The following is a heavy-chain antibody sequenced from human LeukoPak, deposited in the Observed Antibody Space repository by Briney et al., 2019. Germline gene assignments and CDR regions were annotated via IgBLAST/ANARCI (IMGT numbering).Heavy chain of an antibody. Sequence: PSETLSLTCAVSGYSISSGYYWGWIRQPPGKGLEWIGSIYHSGSTYYNPSLKSRVTISVDTSKNQFSLKLSSVTAADTAVYYCARTVTCSGGSCYRPHLDYWGQGTLVTVSS. CDR1: GYSISSGYY. CDR2: IYHSGST. V-gene: IGHV4-38-2*01. CDR3: ARTVTCSGGSCYRPHLDY. J-gene: IGHJ4*02. D-gene: IGHD2-15*01.